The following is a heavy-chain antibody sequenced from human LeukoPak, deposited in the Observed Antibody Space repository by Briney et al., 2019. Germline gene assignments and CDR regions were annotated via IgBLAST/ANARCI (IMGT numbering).Heavy chain of an antibody. CDR3: AKDQGSGYDYFSSRVFDY. Sequence: PGGSLRLSCGASGFTFSRYAMHWVRQAPGKGLEWVAVISYDGGNKYYADSVKGRFTISRDNSKNTLYLQMNSLRAEDTAVYYCAKDQGSGYDYFSSRVFDYWGQGTLVTVSS. D-gene: IGHD5-12*01. CDR1: GFTFSRYA. V-gene: IGHV3-30*18. J-gene: IGHJ4*02. CDR2: ISYDGGNK.